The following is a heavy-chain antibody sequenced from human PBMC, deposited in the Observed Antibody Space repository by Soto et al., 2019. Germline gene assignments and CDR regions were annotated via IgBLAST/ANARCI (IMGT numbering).Heavy chain of an antibody. D-gene: IGHD1-26*01. CDR3: ARDSLLGFDP. CDR2: INPSGGTT. Sequence: ASVKVSCKASGYTFTSYYMHWVRQAPGQGLEWMGIINPSGGTTSYAQQFQGRVTMTRDTSTSTVNMELSSLRSEDTAVYYCARDSLLGFDPWGQGTLVTVSS. V-gene: IGHV1-46*03. J-gene: IGHJ5*02. CDR1: GYTFTSYY.